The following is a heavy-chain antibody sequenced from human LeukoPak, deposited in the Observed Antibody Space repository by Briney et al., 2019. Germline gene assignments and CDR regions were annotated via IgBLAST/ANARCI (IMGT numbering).Heavy chain of an antibody. CDR3: ARISLRGGFYYYYYGMDV. CDR1: GGSFSGYY. Sequence: SETLSLTCAVYGGSFSGYYWSWLRQPPGKGLEWIGEINHSGSTNYNPSLKSRVTISVDTSKNQFSLKLSSVTAADTAVYYCARISLRGGFYYYYYGMDVWGQGTTVTVSS. CDR2: INHSGST. V-gene: IGHV4-34*01. J-gene: IGHJ6*02. D-gene: IGHD3-10*01.